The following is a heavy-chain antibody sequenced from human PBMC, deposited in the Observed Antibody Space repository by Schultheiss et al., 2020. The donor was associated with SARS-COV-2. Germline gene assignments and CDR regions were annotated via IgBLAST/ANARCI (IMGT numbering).Heavy chain of an antibody. CDR1: GGTFSSYA. Sequence: SVKVSCKASGGTFSSYAISWVRQAPGQGLEWMGGIIPIFGTANYAQKFQGRVTITADESTSTAYMELSSLRSDDTAVYYCARMRGSWYYFDYWGQGTLVTVSS. J-gene: IGHJ4*02. CDR2: IIPIFGTA. V-gene: IGHV1-69*13. CDR3: ARMRGSWYYFDY. D-gene: IGHD1-26*01.